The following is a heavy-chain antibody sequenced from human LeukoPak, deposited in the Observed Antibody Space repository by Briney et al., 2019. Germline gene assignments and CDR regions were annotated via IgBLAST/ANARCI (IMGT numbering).Heavy chain of an antibody. CDR2: IYSGGST. D-gene: IGHD3-9*01. CDR3: ARVWHYYDIWTGGAHYYYMDV. J-gene: IGHJ6*03. Sequence: PGGSLRLSCAASGFTVSSNYMSWVRQAPGKGLEWVSVIYSGGSTYYADSVKGRFTISRDNSKNTLYLQMNSLRAEDTAVYYCARVWHYYDIWTGGAHYYYMDVWGKGTTVTVSS. V-gene: IGHV3-53*01. CDR1: GFTVSSNY.